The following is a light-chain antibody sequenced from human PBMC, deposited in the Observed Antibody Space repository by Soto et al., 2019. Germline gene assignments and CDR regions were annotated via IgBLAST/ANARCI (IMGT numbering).Light chain of an antibody. V-gene: IGLV2-14*03. CDR3: SSYTSSSTEV. CDR2: DVN. J-gene: IGLJ1*01. Sequence: QSVLTQPASVSGSPGQSITISCTGTSSYVGGYNYVSWYQHHPGKAPKLLIYDVNSRPSGVSDRFSGSKSGNTASLTNSGLQAEDEADYYCSSYTSSSTEVFGTGTKVTVL. CDR1: SSYVGGYNY.